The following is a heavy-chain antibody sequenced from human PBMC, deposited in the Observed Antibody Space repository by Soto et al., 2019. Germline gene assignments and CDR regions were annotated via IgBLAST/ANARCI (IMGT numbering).Heavy chain of an antibody. CDR1: GGSISSGRFY. V-gene: IGHV4-31*03. CDR3: ARTTFYDVFTAYYSLFDY. Sequence: QVQLQESGPGLVKPSQTLTLTCTVSGGSISSGRFYWSWIRQHPGKGLEWIGHISDSGSSYYNPSLESRVTISVDTSKNQFSLKLSAVTAADTAVYCCARTTFYDVFTAYYSLFDYWGQGTMVTVSS. J-gene: IGHJ4*02. D-gene: IGHD3-9*01. CDR2: ISDSGSS.